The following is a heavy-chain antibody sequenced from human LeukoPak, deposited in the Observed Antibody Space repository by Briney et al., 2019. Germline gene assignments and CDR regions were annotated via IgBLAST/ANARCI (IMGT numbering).Heavy chain of an antibody. Sequence: GGSLRLSCAASGFTFSSYSMNWVRQAPGKGLEWVSSISSSSSYIYYADSVKGRFTISRDNAKNSLYLQMNSLRAEDTAVYYCARDRLVEAAAGIEDYWGQGTLVTVSS. CDR1: GFTFSSYS. CDR2: ISSSSSYI. V-gene: IGHV3-21*01. CDR3: ARDRLVEAAAGIEDY. J-gene: IGHJ4*02. D-gene: IGHD6-13*01.